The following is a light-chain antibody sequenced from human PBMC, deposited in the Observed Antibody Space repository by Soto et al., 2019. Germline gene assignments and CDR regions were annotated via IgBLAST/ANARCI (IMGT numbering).Light chain of an antibody. CDR1: QNVNNY. CDR3: QQRRNSWT. J-gene: IGKJ1*01. CDR2: DAS. V-gene: IGKV3-11*01. Sequence: IGVTQSPATLSLYTGERATLSCRASQNVNNYLARYQQKPGQAPRLLIYDASNRATGIPARFSGSGSGTDFTLTISSLEPEDFAVYYCQQRRNSWTFGQGTKVDNK.